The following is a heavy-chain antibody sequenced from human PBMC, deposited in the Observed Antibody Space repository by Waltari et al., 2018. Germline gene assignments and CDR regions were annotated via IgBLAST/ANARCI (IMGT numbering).Heavy chain of an antibody. V-gene: IGHV3-7*01. CDR1: GFTFTSTW. CDR2: INQDGSEK. Sequence: EEQLVESGGGLVQPGGSLRLSCAASGFTFTSTWIAGVRQAPGKGLEWVANINQDGSEKRYVDSVKGRFTISRDNARNSLYLQLNSLRAEDTALYYCARDYYYYMDVWGKGTTVTVSS. J-gene: IGHJ6*03. CDR3: ARDYYYYMDV.